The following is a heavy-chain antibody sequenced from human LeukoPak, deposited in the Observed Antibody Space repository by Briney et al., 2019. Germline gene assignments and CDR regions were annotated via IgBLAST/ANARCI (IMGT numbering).Heavy chain of an antibody. CDR1: GGSISSYY. Sequence: PSETLSLTCTVSGGSISSYYWSWIRQPAGKGLEWIGRIYSSGNTNYNPSLKSRVTMSVDTSKKQFSLKLSSVTAADTAVYYCARGGELLPDGPAFDYWGQGTLVTVSS. D-gene: IGHD1-26*01. J-gene: IGHJ4*02. V-gene: IGHV4-4*07. CDR2: IYSSGNT. CDR3: ARGGELLPDGPAFDY.